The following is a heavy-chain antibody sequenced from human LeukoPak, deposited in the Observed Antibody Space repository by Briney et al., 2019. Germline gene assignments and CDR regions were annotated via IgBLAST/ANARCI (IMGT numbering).Heavy chain of an antibody. CDR3: ARGPSIVGATFAFDI. V-gene: IGHV4-34*01. Sequence: PSETLSLTCAVYGGSFSGYYWRWIRQPPGKGLEWIGEINHSGSTNYNPSLKSRVTISVDTSKNQFSLKLSSVTAADTAVYYCARGPSIVGATFAFDIWGQGTMVTVSS. CDR2: INHSGST. CDR1: GGSFSGYY. J-gene: IGHJ3*02. D-gene: IGHD1-26*01.